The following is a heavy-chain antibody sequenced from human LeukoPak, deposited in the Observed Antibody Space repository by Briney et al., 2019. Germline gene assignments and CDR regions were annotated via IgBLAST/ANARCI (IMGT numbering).Heavy chain of an antibody. V-gene: IGHV4-38-2*02. CDR3: ARHQYCSSTTNCQGDAFDI. D-gene: IGHD2/OR15-2a*01. Sequence: SETLSLTCTVSGYSISSGYYWGWIRQPPGKGLEWIGSIYHSGSTYYNPSLKSRVTISVDTSKNQFSLKLSSVTAADTAVYYCARHQYCSSTTNCQGDAFDIWGQGTMVTVSS. J-gene: IGHJ3*02. CDR2: IYHSGST. CDR1: GYSISSGYY.